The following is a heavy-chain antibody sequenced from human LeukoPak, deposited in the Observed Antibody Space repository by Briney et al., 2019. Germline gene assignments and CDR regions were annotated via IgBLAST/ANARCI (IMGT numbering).Heavy chain of an antibody. D-gene: IGHD3-3*01. CDR1: GFTFTSYA. CDR2: VSGGGHNT. V-gene: IGHV3-23*01. Sequence: GGSLRLSCVASGFTFTSYAMSWVRQAPGKGLEWVSVVSGGGHNTYYADSVKGRFTMSRDNSKNTVYLQMNSLRAEDTTVHYCAKDRSSWYYPFDSWGQGTLVTVSS. J-gene: IGHJ4*02. CDR3: AKDRSSWYYPFDS.